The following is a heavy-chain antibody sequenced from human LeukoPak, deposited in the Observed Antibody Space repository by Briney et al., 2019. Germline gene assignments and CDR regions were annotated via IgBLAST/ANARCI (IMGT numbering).Heavy chain of an antibody. D-gene: IGHD4-17*01. CDR1: GGSFSGYY. CDR3: ARGGYGDYFDY. CDR2: INHSGST. Sequence: SETLSLTCAVYGGSFSGYYWSWIRQPPGKGLEWIGEINHSGSTNYNPSLKSRVTISVDTSKNQFSLKLSSVTAADTAVYYCARGGYGDYFDYWGQGTLVTVSS. V-gene: IGHV4-34*01. J-gene: IGHJ4*02.